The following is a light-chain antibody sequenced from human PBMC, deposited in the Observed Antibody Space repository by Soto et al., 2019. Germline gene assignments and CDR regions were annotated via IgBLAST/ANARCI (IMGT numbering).Light chain of an antibody. J-gene: IGKJ1*01. V-gene: IGKV1-5*01. CDR3: QQYQTYSRT. Sequence: DIQMTQSPSTVSASVGDRITITCRASQSINTWLAWYRQRPGEAPQLLIYDVSTLAMGVPSRFSGSGSGTDFTLSISRLQPDDFATFHCQQYQTYSRTFGQGTKVEVK. CDR2: DVS. CDR1: QSINTW.